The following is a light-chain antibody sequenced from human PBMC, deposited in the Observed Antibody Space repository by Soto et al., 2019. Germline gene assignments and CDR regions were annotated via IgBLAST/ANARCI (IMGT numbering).Light chain of an antibody. J-gene: IGLJ1*01. CDR3: CSYVGATTYV. Sequence: QSALAQPASVSGSPVLSITISCTGTSSTVGGFNVVSWYQQHPGKAPKVIIYEGIKRPSGISNRFSGSNSGSTASLTISGLQAEDEADYYCCSYVGATTYVFGTGTKVTVL. CDR2: EGI. CDR1: SSTVGGFNV. V-gene: IGLV2-23*01.